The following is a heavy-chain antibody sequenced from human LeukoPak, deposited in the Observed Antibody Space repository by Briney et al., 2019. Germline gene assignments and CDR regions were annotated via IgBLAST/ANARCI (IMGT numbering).Heavy chain of an antibody. V-gene: IGHV3-7*01. CDR1: GFTFSSYW. CDR2: IKQDGSEK. Sequence: GGSLRLSCAASGFTFSSYWMSWVRRAAGKGLEWVANIKQDGSEKYYVDSVKGRFTISRDNAKNSLYLQMNSLRAEDTAVYYCARVSPAVRRSAAGDYWGQGTLVTVSS. D-gene: IGHD6-13*01. J-gene: IGHJ4*02. CDR3: ARVSPAVRRSAAGDY.